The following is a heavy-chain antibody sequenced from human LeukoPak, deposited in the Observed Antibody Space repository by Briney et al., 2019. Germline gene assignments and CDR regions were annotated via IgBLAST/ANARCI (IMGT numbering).Heavy chain of an antibody. CDR2: IIPIFSTA. V-gene: IGHV1-69*05. Sequence: GASVKVSCKVSGGTFSSYAISWVRQAPGQGLEWMGGIIPIFSTANYAQKFQGRVTITTDESTSTAYMELSSLRSEDTAVYYCAREPFQGNYGFDYWGQGTLVTVSS. D-gene: IGHD4-17*01. CDR1: GGTFSSYA. CDR3: AREPFQGNYGFDY. J-gene: IGHJ4*02.